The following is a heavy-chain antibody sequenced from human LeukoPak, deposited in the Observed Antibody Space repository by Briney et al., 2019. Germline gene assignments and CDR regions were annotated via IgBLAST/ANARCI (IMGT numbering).Heavy chain of an antibody. V-gene: IGHV4-59*12. D-gene: IGHD6-13*01. Sequence: SETLSLTCTVSGGSISSYYWSWIRQPPGKGLEWIGYIYYSGSTNYNPSLKSRVTISVDTSKNQFSLKLSSVTAADTAVYYCARMEEYSSSWYVYYGMDVWGQGTTVTVSS. CDR2: IYYSGST. CDR3: ARMEEYSSSWYVYYGMDV. J-gene: IGHJ6*02. CDR1: GGSISSYY.